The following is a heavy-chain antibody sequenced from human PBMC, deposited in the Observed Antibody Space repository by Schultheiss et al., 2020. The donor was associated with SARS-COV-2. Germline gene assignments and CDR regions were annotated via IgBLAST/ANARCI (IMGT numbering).Heavy chain of an antibody. CDR1: GFTFSSYA. J-gene: IGHJ4*02. CDR2: ISSSSSYI. D-gene: IGHD3-3*01. Sequence: GGSLRLSCAASGFTFSSYAMSWVRQAPGKGLEWVSSISSSSSYIYYADSVTGRFIISRDDSKNTLLLQMNSLRAEDTAVYYCAKDRHYHFWTAHSPSYFDYWGQGTLVTVSS. V-gene: IGHV3-23*01. CDR3: AKDRHYHFWTAHSPSYFDY.